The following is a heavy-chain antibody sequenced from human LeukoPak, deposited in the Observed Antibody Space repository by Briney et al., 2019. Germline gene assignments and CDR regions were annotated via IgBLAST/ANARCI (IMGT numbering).Heavy chain of an antibody. Sequence: GGSLRLSCAASGFTFSSYSMTWVRQAPGKGLEWVSSMSSGSRYIYYADSVRGRFTISRDNAKNSLYLLMNSLRAEDTAAYYCARDRPTGASRLFFVQWGQGTLVTVSS. CDR3: ARDRPTGASRLFFVQ. D-gene: IGHD3-3*01. CDR1: GFTFSSYS. V-gene: IGHV3-21*01. CDR2: MSSGSRYI. J-gene: IGHJ4*02.